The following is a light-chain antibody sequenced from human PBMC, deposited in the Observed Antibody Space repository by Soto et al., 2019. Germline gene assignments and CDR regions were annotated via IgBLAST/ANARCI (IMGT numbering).Light chain of an antibody. CDR2: GAS. V-gene: IGKV2-28*01. CDR1: QSLLHSNGYNY. Sequence: DIVMTQSPLSLPVTPGEPASISCRSSQSLLHSNGYNYLDWYQQKPGQAPRLLIYGASTRATGLPARFCGSGSGTEFNLNITTLQSEDSAFSYCQQSHNRAPPWPFGKGTKRDIK. CDR3: QQSHNRAPPWP. J-gene: IGKJ1*01.